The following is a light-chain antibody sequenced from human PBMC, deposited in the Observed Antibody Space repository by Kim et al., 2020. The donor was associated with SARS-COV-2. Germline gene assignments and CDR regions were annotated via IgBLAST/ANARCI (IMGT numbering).Light chain of an antibody. CDR3: QSYDNTLSGYV. Sequence: WVTISSTGGSSNIVAGYAVPWYQHFPGTAPLPLFYGITNRPSGVPDRFSGSKSGTSASLAITGLQAEDEADYFCQSYDNTLSGYVFAAGTKVTVL. CDR1: SSNIVAGYA. V-gene: IGLV1-40*01. CDR2: GIT. J-gene: IGLJ1*01.